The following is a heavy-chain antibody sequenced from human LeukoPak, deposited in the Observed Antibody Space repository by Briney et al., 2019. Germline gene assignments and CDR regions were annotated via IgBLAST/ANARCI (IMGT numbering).Heavy chain of an antibody. D-gene: IGHD3-3*01. CDR1: GGSISSYY. CDR2: IYYSGST. J-gene: IGHJ4*02. CDR3: AREEDYDFWSGYSHPPDY. Sequence: SETLSLTCTVSGGSISSYYWSWIRQPPGKGLEWIGYIYYSGSTNYNPSLKSRVTISVDTSKNQFSLKLSSVTAADTAVYYCAREEDYDFWSGYSHPPDYWGQGTLVTVSS. V-gene: IGHV4-59*12.